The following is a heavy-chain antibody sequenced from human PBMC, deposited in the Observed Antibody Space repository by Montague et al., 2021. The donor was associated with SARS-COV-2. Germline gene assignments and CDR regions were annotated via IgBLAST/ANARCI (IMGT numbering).Heavy chain of an antibody. Sequence: SETLSLTCSVSSDSISSRSYCWAWIRQSPGKGLEWTGNTCYGGSTYYNPSLRSRVVMSAETSKSQFSLKLYSVTAADTSIYYCARRRDRSTVVSPAVFDLWGQGTMVIVSS. D-gene: IGHD4-23*01. CDR3: ARRRDRSTVVSPAVFDL. V-gene: IGHV4-39*01. J-gene: IGHJ3*01. CDR2: TCYGGST. CDR1: SDSISSRSYC.